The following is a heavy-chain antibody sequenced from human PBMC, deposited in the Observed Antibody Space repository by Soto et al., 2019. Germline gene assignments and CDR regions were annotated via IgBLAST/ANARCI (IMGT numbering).Heavy chain of an antibody. Sequence: GESLKISCKGSGYSFAGYWITWVRQKPGKGLEWMGRIDPSDSQTYYSPSFRGHVTISVTKSITTVFLPWSSLRASDTAMYYCARQIYDSDTGPNFQYYFDSWGQGTPVTVS. J-gene: IGHJ4*02. D-gene: IGHD3-22*01. CDR1: GYSFAGYW. CDR2: IDPSDSQT. V-gene: IGHV5-10-1*01. CDR3: ARQIYDSDTGPNFQYYFDS.